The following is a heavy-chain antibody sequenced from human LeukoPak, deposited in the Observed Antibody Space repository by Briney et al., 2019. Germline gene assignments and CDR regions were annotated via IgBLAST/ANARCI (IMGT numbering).Heavy chain of an antibody. CDR2: IYHGGNT. J-gene: IGHJ4*02. V-gene: IGHV4-39*01. CDR1: GDSISSSYYY. Sequence: SETLSLTCTVSGDSISSSYYYWGWIRQPPGKGLEWIGSIYHGGNTYYNPSLKSRVTISVDTSKNQFSLKLSSVTAADMAVYYCARLSDYWGQGTLVTVSS. CDR3: ARLSDY.